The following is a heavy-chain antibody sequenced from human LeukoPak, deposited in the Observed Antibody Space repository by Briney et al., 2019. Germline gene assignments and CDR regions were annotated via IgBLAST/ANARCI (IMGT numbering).Heavy chain of an antibody. D-gene: IGHD1-1*01. CDR2: IYYSGST. J-gene: IGHJ4*02. CDR1: GGSISSSSYY. CDR3: ARGTPPWSPFDY. V-gene: IGHV4-39*07. Sequence: SETLSLTCTVSGGSISSSSYYWGWIRQPPGKGLEWIGSIYYSGSTYYNPSLKSRVTISVDTSKNQFSLKLSSVTAADTAVYYCARGTPPWSPFDYWGQGTLVTVSS.